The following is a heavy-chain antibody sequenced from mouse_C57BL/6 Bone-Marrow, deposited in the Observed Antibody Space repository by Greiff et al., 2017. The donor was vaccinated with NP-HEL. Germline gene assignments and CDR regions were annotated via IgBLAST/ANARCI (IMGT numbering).Heavy chain of an antibody. CDR1: GYTFTSYW. CDR3: AREGRWLRRGCGYFDV. D-gene: IGHD2-2*01. V-gene: IGHV1-53*01. J-gene: IGHJ1*03. Sequence: QVHVKQPGTELVKPGTSVKLSCKSSGYTFTSYWMHWVKQRPGQGLEWIGNINPSNGGTNYNEKFKSKATLTVDKSSSTAYMQLSSLTSDDSAVYYCAREGRWLRRGCGYFDVWDTGTTVTVSS. CDR2: INPSNGGT.